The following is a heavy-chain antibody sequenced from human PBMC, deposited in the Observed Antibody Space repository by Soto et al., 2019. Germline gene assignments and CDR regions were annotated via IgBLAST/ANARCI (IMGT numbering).Heavy chain of an antibody. CDR2: INPDSGGT. D-gene: IGHD3-10*01. CDR3: ARDRGRYYGSGSSSYYYYGMDV. Sequence: ASVKVSCKASGYTFTGYYMHWVRQAPGQGLEWMGWINPDSGGTNYAQKFQGGVTMTGDTSISTAYMELSRLRSDDTGVYYCARDRGRYYGSGSSSYYYYGMDVWGQGTPVTVSS. V-gene: IGHV1-2*02. CDR1: GYTFTGYY. J-gene: IGHJ6*02.